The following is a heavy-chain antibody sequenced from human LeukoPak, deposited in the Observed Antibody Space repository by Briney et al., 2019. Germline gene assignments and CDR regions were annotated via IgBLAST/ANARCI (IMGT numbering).Heavy chain of an antibody. D-gene: IGHD6-6*01. CDR3: ARGYSSFPHGPYYFDY. CDR2: IYYSGST. Sequence: SETLSLTCTVSGGSISSYYWSWIRQPPGKGLEWIGYIYYSGSTNYNPSLKSRVTISVDTSKNQFSLKLSSVTAADTAVYYCARGYSSFPHGPYYFDYWGQGTLVTVSS. V-gene: IGHV4-59*08. CDR1: GGSISSYY. J-gene: IGHJ4*02.